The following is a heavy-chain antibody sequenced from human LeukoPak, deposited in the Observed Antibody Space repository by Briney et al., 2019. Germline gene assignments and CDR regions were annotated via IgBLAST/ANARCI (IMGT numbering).Heavy chain of an antibody. Sequence: SETLSLTCAVSGGSISSGGYSWSWIRQPPGKGLEWIGYIYHSGSTYYNPSLKSRVTISVDRSKNQFSLKLSSVTAADTAVYYCARSGGGPTTVIQYNWFDPWGQGTLVTVSS. CDR3: ARSGGGPTTVIQYNWFDP. V-gene: IGHV4-30-2*01. CDR1: GGSISSGGYS. J-gene: IGHJ5*02. D-gene: IGHD4-17*01. CDR2: IYHSGST.